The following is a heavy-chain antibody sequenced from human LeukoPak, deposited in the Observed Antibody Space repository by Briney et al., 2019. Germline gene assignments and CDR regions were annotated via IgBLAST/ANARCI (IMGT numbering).Heavy chain of an antibody. Sequence: PSETLSLTCAVYGGSFSGYYWSWIRQPPGKGLEWIGEINHSGSTNYNPSLKSRVTISVDTSKNQFSLKLSSVTAADTAVYYCVRASGSYPGGVYYFDYWGQGTLVTVSS. CDR2: INHSGST. D-gene: IGHD1-26*01. CDR1: GGSFSGYY. V-gene: IGHV4-34*01. J-gene: IGHJ4*02. CDR3: VRASGSYPGGVYYFDY.